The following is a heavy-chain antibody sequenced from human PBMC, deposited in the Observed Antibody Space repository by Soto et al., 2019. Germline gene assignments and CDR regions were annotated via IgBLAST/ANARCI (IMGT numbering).Heavy chain of an antibody. CDR1: SGSISSSNW. J-gene: IGHJ6*03. Sequence: PSETLSLTCAVSSGSISSSNWWSWVRQPPGKGLEWIGEIYHSGSTNYNPSLKSRVTISVDKSKNQFSLKLSSVTAADTAVYYCARVRETYYYYMDVWGKGTTVTVSS. CDR2: IYHSGST. CDR3: ARVRETYYYYMDV. V-gene: IGHV4-4*02.